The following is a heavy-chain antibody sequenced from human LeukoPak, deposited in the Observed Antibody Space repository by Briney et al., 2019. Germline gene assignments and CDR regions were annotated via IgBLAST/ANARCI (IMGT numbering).Heavy chain of an antibody. Sequence: TSETLSLTCTVSSGSISSYYWSWIRQPPGKGLEWIGYIYYTGGTNYNPSLKSRVTISVDTSKNQFSLNLSSVTAADTAVYYCARHGPYLGRLGWFDPWGQGTLVTVSS. V-gene: IGHV4-59*08. D-gene: IGHD1-26*01. CDR2: IYYTGGT. CDR1: SGSISSYY. J-gene: IGHJ5*02. CDR3: ARHGPYLGRLGWFDP.